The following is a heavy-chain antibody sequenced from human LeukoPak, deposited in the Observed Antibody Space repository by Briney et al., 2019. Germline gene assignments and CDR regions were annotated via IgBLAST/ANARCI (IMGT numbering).Heavy chain of an antibody. CDR3: AKVGIRISLIVVVFTTADDWYFDL. J-gene: IGHJ2*01. CDR1: GGSISNYF. D-gene: IGHD3-22*01. Sequence: SETLSLTCTVSGGSISNYFWSWIRQPAGKGLEWIGRIHDNGDSNHNPSLKSRVTMSLDTSMNQVSLKLASVTAADTAVYYCAKVGIRISLIVVVFTTADDWYFDLWGRGTLVTVSS. CDR2: IHDNGDS. V-gene: IGHV4-4*07.